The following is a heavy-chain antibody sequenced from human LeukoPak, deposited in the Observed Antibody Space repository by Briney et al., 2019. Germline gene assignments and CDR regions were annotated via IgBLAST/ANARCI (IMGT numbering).Heavy chain of an antibody. CDR1: GFTFGDYA. CDR2: IRSKAYGGTT. V-gene: IGHV3-49*04. Sequence: GGSLRLSCTASGFTFGDYAMSWVRQAPGKGLEWVGFIRSKAYGGTTEYAASVKGRFTISRDDSKSIAYLQMNSLKTEDTAVYSCTRVGTFDYWGQGTLVTVSS. J-gene: IGHJ4*02. CDR3: TRVGTFDY.